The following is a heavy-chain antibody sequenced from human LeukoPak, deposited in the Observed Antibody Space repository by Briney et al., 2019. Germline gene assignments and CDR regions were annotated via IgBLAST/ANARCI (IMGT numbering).Heavy chain of an antibody. D-gene: IGHD3-10*01. Sequence: PGVSLRLSCAASGFTFSSYAMSWVRQAPGKGLEWVSAISGSGGSTYYADSVKGRFTISRDNSKNTLYLQMNSLRAEDTAVYYCAKGDVLLWFGELTWGQGTLGTVSS. CDR1: GFTFSSYA. V-gene: IGHV3-23*01. J-gene: IGHJ4*02. CDR2: ISGSGGST. CDR3: AKGDVLLWFGELT.